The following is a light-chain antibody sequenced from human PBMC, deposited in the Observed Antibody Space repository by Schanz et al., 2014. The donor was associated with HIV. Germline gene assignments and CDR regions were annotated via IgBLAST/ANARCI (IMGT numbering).Light chain of an antibody. J-gene: IGLJ1*01. CDR1: SSDVGGYNY. V-gene: IGLV2-11*01. CDR3: CSYAGSYV. CDR2: EVS. Sequence: QSALTQPASVSGSPGQSVAISCTGTSSDVGGYNYVSWYHQKPGKAPKLVIYEVSKRPSGVPDRFSGSKSGNTASLTISGLQAEDEADYYCCSYAGSYVFGTGTKLTVL.